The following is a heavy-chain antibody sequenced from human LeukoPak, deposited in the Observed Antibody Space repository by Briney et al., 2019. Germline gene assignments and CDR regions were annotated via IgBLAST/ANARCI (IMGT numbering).Heavy chain of an antibody. J-gene: IGHJ4*02. CDR3: ARDSYILTGYPYYFDY. CDR1: GFTFSSYG. Sequence: GRSLRLSCAASGFTFSSYGMHWVRQAPGKGLEWVAVIWYDGSNKYYADSVKGRFTISRDNSKNTLYLQMNSLRAEDTAVYYCARDSYILTGYPYYFDYWGQGTLVTVSS. D-gene: IGHD3-9*01. V-gene: IGHV3-33*01. CDR2: IWYDGSNK.